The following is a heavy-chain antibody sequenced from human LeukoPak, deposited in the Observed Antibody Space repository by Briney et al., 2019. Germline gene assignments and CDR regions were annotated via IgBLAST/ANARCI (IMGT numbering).Heavy chain of an antibody. CDR3: GKGMQLTY. J-gene: IGHJ4*02. V-gene: IGHV3-23*01. CDR2: ISSSGGST. CDR1: GFTFTDSA. Sequence: GGSLRLSCTASGFTFTDSAMSWVRQAPGKGLEWVSLISSSGGSTYYSDSVKGRFSISRDDSKNTLFLQMDSLRAEDTAVYYCGKGMQLTYWGQGILVTVSS. D-gene: IGHD2-8*01.